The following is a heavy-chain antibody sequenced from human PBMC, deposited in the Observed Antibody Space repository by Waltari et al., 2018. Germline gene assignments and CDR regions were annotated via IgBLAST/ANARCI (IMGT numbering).Heavy chain of an antibody. D-gene: IGHD2-15*01. CDR1: GASVSSAYW. CDR2: VHGRGRS. V-gene: IGHV4-4*02. CDR3: ARDRGRGLYLDT. J-gene: IGHJ5*02. Sequence: QLQLQESGPGLVKPSGTLSLSCAVSGASVSSAYWWSWVRQSPQKGLEWIGQVHGRGRSNYGPSFASRVTVSLDTSNNEFSLKVTSATAADTAMYYCARDRGRGLYLDTWGPGTLVTVSP.